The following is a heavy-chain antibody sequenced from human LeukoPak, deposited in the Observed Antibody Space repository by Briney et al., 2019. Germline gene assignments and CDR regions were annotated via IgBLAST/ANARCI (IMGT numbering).Heavy chain of an antibody. Sequence: GGSLRLSCAASGFTFSDYYMSWLRQAPEKGLEWVSYISSSSSYTNYADSVKGRFTISRDNAKNSLYLQVNSLRAEDTAVYYCARVMTYSSSWYYFDYWGQGTLVTVSS. V-gene: IGHV3-11*06. D-gene: IGHD6-13*01. J-gene: IGHJ4*02. CDR2: ISSSSSYT. CDR1: GFTFSDYY. CDR3: ARVMTYSSSWYYFDY.